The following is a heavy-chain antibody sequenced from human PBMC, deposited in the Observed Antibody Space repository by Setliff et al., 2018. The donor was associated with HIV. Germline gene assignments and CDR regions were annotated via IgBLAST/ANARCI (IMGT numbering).Heavy chain of an antibody. CDR1: GDSTTSSH. V-gene: IGHV4-4*09. D-gene: IGHD1-26*01. Sequence: SSETLSLTCTISGDSTTSSHWSWIRQPPGKGLEWIGYIHISGATSYNPSLERRVTISLDMSKNQFSLTLTSVTSADPAMYYCARYSGTFTRYFDPLGPGTLVTVSS. CDR2: IHISGAT. J-gene: IGHJ5*02. CDR3: ARYSGTFTRYFDP.